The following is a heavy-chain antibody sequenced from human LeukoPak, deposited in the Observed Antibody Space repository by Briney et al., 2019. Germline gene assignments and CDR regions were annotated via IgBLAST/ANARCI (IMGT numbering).Heavy chain of an antibody. CDR1: GFTVSSNY. CDR2: IYSGGST. J-gene: IGHJ4*02. Sequence: GGSLRLSCAASGFTVSSNYMSWVRQAPGKGLEWVSVIYSGGSTYYADSVKGRFTIPRENAKNSLYLQMNSLRAGDTAVYYCARAPRYCSSTSCPLDYWGQGTLVTVSS. CDR3: ARAPRYCSSTSCPLDY. D-gene: IGHD2-2*01. V-gene: IGHV3-53*01.